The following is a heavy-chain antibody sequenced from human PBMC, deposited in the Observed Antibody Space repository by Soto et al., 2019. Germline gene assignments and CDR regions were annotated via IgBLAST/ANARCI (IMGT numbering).Heavy chain of an antibody. Sequence: GGSLRLSCAASGFTFSDYYMSWIRQAPGKGLEWVSSITSSGSTTYYTDSVKGRFTISRDNAKNSLYLQMNSLRAEDTAVYYCARERYSYGPYYFDYWGRGTLVTVSS. CDR1: GFTFSDYY. CDR2: ITSSGSTT. CDR3: ARERYSYGPYYFDY. V-gene: IGHV3-11*01. J-gene: IGHJ4*02. D-gene: IGHD5-18*01.